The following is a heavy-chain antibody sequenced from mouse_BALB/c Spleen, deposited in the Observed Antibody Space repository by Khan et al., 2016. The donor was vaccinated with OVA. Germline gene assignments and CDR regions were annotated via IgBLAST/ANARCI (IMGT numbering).Heavy chain of an antibody. CDR3: ARSGYDYFAY. CDR1: GYGFSNYL. V-gene: IGHV1-80*01. J-gene: IGHJ3*01. CDR2: IYPGDGNT. D-gene: IGHD2-14*01. Sequence: VMLVESGAELVRPGSSVKISCKASGYGFSNYLMNWVKQGPGQGLEWIGQIYPGDGNTNYNGKFKDKATLTVDKSSSTAYMQLSSLTSEDSAVYFCARSGYDYFAYWGQGTLVTVSA.